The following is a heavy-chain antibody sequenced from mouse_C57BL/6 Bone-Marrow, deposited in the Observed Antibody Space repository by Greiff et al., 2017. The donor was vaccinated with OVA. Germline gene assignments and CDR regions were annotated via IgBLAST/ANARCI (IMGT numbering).Heavy chain of an antibody. CDR2: IRSKSNNYAT. V-gene: IGHV10-1*01. Sequence: DVKLVESGGGLVQPKGSLKLSCAASGFSFNTYAMNWVRQAPGKGLEWVARIRSKSNNYATYYADSVKDRFTISRDDSESMLYLQMNNLKTEDTAMYYCVRHGNSYWYFDVWGTGTTVTVSS. J-gene: IGHJ1*03. CDR1: GFSFNTYA. CDR3: VRHGNSYWYFDV. D-gene: IGHD2-1*01.